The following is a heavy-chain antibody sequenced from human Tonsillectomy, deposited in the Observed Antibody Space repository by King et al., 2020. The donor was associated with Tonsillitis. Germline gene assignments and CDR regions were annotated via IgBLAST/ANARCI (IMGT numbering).Heavy chain of an antibody. Sequence: VQRVESGGGVVQPGRSLRLSCAASGFAFSDCGMHLVRQAPGKGLDWVATISYDGSDKDSGDSVRGRVPIARDNSRSTLYLQVNSLRADDTAVYYCAKEGGAQYCGSASCSADYWGQGTLVTVSS. J-gene: IGHJ4*02. CDR1: GFAFSDCG. CDR3: AKEGGAQYCGSASCSADY. CDR2: ISYDGSDK. D-gene: IGHD2-2*01. V-gene: IGHV3-30*18.